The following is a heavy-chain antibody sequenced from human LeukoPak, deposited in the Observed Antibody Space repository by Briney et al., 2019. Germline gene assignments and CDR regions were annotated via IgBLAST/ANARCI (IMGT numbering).Heavy chain of an antibody. CDR1: GFTFSSYE. CDR2: ISSSGSTI. V-gene: IGHV3-48*03. J-gene: IGHJ4*02. Sequence: PGGSLRLSCAASGFTFSSYEMNWVRQAPGKGLEWVSYISSSGSTIYYADSVKGRFTTSRDNAKNSLYLQMNSLRAEDTAVYYCARLWGYYFGSWGQGTLVTVSS. CDR3: ARLWGYYFGS. D-gene: IGHD4/OR15-4a*01.